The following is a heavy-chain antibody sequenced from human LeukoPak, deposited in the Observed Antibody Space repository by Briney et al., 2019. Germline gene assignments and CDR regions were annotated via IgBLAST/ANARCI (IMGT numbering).Heavy chain of an antibody. D-gene: IGHD3-10*01. CDR2: ISGSGGST. V-gene: IGHV3-23*01. Sequence: GGSLRLSCAASGFTFSSYAMSWVRQAPGKGLEWVSAISGSGGSTYYADSVKGRFTIFRDNSKNTPYLQMNSLRAEDTAVYYCATVAVRGVIGDFDYWGQGTLVTVSS. CDR3: ATVAVRGVIGDFDY. J-gene: IGHJ4*02. CDR1: GFTFSSYA.